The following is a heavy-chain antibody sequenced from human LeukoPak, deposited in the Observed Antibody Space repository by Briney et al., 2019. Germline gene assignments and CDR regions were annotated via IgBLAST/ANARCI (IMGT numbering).Heavy chain of an antibody. CDR3: ARGYSSGWYFDY. D-gene: IGHD6-19*01. CDR1: GGSISSYY. Sequence: SETLSLTCTVSGGSISSYYWSWIRQPPGKGLEWIGYIYYSGSTNYNPSLKSRVTISVDTSKNQFSLKLSSVTAADTAVYYCARGYSSGWYFDYWGQGTLVTVSS. CDR2: IYYSGST. J-gene: IGHJ4*02. V-gene: IGHV4-59*12.